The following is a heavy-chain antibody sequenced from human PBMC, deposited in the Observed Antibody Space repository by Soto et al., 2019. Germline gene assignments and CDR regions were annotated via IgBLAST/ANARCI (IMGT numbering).Heavy chain of an antibody. CDR2: IYYGGDT. CDR1: GGSISSSSYY. J-gene: IGHJ3*02. Sequence: SETLSLTCSVSGGSISSSSYYWGWIRQPPEKGLEWIGNIYYGGDTYYNPSFKSRLTISVDTSKNQFSLKLNSVTAADTAVYYCARLRTIFGVGGAFDIWGQGTMVTVSS. CDR3: ARLRTIFGVGGAFDI. D-gene: IGHD3-3*01. V-gene: IGHV4-39*01.